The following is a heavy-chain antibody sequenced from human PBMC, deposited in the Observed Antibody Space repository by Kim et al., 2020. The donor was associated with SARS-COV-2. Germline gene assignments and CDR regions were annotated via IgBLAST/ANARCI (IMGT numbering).Heavy chain of an antibody. J-gene: IGHJ4*02. V-gene: IGHV4-34*01. CDR1: GGSFSGYY. Sequence: SETLSLTCAVYGGSFSGYYWSWIRQPPGKGLEWIGEINHSGSTNYNPSLKSRVTISVDTSKNQFSLKLSSVTAADTAVYYCARGDDSLDYWGQGTLGTVS. CDR2: INHSGST. D-gene: IGHD1-1*01. CDR3: ARGDDSLDY.